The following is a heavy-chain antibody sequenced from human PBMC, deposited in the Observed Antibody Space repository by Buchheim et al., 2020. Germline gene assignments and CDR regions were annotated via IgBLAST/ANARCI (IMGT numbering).Heavy chain of an antibody. CDR3: AAVVTAIPFAY. J-gene: IGHJ4*02. D-gene: IGHD2-21*02. CDR2: IWYDGSNK. Sequence: QLVESGGGVVQPGRSLRLSCVASGFTFSSYGMHWVRQAPGKGLEWVALIWYDGSNKYYADSVKGRFTISRDNSKNTLYLQMNSLRAEDTAVYYCAAVVTAIPFAYWGQGTL. CDR1: GFTFSSYG. V-gene: IGHV3-33*01.